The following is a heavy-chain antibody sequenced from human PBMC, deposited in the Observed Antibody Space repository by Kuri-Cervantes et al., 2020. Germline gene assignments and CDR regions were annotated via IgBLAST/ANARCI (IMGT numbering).Heavy chain of an antibody. Sequence: ASVKVSCKASGYTFTSYDINWVRQATGQGLEWMGWMNPNSGNTGYAQKFQGRVTMTRNTSISTAYMELSSLRSEDTAVYYCARGNGYYGSGSYYNTGKLEFDPWGQGTLVTVSS. CDR2: MNPNSGNT. V-gene: IGHV1-8*01. J-gene: IGHJ5*02. CDR1: GYTFTSYD. CDR3: ARGNGYYGSGSYYNTGKLEFDP. D-gene: IGHD3-10*01.